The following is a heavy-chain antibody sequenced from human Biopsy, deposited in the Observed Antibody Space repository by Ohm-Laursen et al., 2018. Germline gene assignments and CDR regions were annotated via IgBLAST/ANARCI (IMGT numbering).Heavy chain of an antibody. CDR1: GGSISSYQ. CDR2: LYNTGGT. Sequence: SDTLSLTWTVSGGSISSYQRTWTRQPPGKGLEWIGYLYNTGGTNYNPSLKSRVTISVDTSKNQFSLKLRSVTAADTAVYYCAREAAIIDPRTRAFDYWGQGTLVTVSS. D-gene: IGHD6-25*01. CDR3: AREAAIIDPRTRAFDY. J-gene: IGHJ4*02. V-gene: IGHV4-59*01.